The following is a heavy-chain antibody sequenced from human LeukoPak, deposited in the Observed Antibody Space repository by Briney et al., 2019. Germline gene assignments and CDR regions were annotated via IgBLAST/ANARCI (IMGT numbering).Heavy chain of an antibody. J-gene: IGHJ4*02. Sequence: GGSLRLSCAASGFTFSTYAMNWVRQAARRGLEWVSGISGSGGTTYYADSVKGRFTISRDNSKNMLYLQMNSLRAEDTAVYYCAKDGSMATATLYYSDYWGQGTLVTVSS. CDR1: GFTFSTYA. CDR2: ISGSGGTT. D-gene: IGHD2-21*02. V-gene: IGHV3-23*01. CDR3: AKDGSMATATLYYSDY.